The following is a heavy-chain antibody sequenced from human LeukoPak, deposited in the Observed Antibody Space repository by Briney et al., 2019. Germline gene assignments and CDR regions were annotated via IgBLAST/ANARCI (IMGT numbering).Heavy chain of an antibody. CDR1: GYTFDRQW. Sequence: GESLKISCKASGYTFDRQWIGWVRQMPGKGLEWMGIIYPGDSDTRYSPSFQGQVTISADKSISTAYLQWSSLKASDTAMYYCARGAYHGSGSYDYWGQGTLVTVSS. J-gene: IGHJ4*01. V-gene: IGHV5-51*01. CDR3: ARGAYHGSGSYDY. D-gene: IGHD3-10*01. CDR2: IYPGDSDT.